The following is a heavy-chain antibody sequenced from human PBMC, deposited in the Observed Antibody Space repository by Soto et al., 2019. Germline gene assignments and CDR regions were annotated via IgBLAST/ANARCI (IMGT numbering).Heavy chain of an antibody. CDR2: IYTTGST. D-gene: IGHD3-22*01. Sequence: SETLSLTCTVAGGSISTYFWSWIRQPAGGGLEWIGRIYTTGSTNYNPSLKSRVTMSLDTSRNQFSLKLSSVTAADTAVYYCAREGGYFDSSGSGVYHYHGVDVWGQGTTVPVS. CDR3: AREGGYFDSSGSGVYHYHGVDV. J-gene: IGHJ6*02. CDR1: GGSISTYF. V-gene: IGHV4-4*07.